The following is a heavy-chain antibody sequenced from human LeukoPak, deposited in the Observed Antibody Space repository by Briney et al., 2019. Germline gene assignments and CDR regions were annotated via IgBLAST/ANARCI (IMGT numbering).Heavy chain of an antibody. CDR3: ARDKTGWEMLDWQLDL. D-gene: IGHD2-15*01. J-gene: IGHJ2*01. CDR1: GFSISSHG. V-gene: IGHV3-30*03. CDR2: TSYDASKI. Sequence: GGSLRLSCAASGFSISSHGMHWVRQAPGKGQEWLAVTSYDASKIFYGDSLQGRFTISRENPENTVYLEMNSLRPEDTAVYYCARDKTGWEMLDWQLDLWGRGTLVTVSS.